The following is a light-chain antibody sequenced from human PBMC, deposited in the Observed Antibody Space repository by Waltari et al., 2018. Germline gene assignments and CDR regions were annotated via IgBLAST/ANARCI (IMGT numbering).Light chain of an antibody. J-gene: IGLJ2*01. CDR2: DIN. CDR3: CSYAGIYTLA. V-gene: IGLV2-11*01. CDR1: SSDVGGYNY. Sequence: QSALTQPRSVAGSLGQSVTISCRGTSSDVGGYNYVSWYQQHPGKAPKLIIYDINKRPSGVPDRFSGSKSGNTASLTISRLQSDDEADYYCCSYAGIYTLAFGGGTKLTVL.